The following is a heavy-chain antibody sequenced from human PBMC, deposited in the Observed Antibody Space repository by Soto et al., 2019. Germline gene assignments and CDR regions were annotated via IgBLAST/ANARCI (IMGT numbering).Heavy chain of an antibody. CDR2: TYYRSEWST. CDR3: ARALAGSYDY. Sequence: SQTLSLTCAISGDSVSSKSAAWNWIRQAPSRGLEWLGRTYYRSEWSTDYAVSLRGRITVNPDSSKNQFSLRLTSVTPEDTAVYYCARALAGSYDYWGQGTPVTVSS. J-gene: IGHJ4*02. V-gene: IGHV6-1*01. D-gene: IGHD3-10*01. CDR1: GDSVSSKSAA.